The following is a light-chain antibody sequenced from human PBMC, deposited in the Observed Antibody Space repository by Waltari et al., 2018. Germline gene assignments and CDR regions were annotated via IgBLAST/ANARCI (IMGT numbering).Light chain of an antibody. J-gene: IGLJ3*02. Sequence: QSALTQPRPVSGSPGSSVTSSCTGTSSAVGGYSFVSCYQQHPGPAPLLIIFDVNVPPSGVPDPFSGSKSGNTASLTISGLQAEDEADYYCCSYAGRYTFVLFGGGTKLSVL. V-gene: IGLV2-11*01. CDR1: SSAVGGYSF. CDR3: CSYAGRYTFVL. CDR2: DVN.